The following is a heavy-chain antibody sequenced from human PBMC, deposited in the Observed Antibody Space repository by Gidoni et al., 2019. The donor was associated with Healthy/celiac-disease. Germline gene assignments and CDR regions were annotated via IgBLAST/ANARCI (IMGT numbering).Heavy chain of an antibody. CDR1: GFTFSSYA. CDR2: ISGSGVST. CDR3: AKFSGSYYYYGMDV. V-gene: IGHV3-23*01. Sequence: EVERLESGGGLVQPGGSLRLSCAASGFTFSSYAMSWVRQAPGKGLGWVSSISGSGVSTYYADSVKVRFTISRDNSKNTLYLQMHSLRADDTAVYYFAKFSGSYYYYGMDVWGQGTTVTVSS. J-gene: IGHJ6*02. D-gene: IGHD1-26*01.